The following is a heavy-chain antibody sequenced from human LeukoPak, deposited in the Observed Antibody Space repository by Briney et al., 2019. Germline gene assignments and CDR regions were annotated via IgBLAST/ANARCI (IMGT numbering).Heavy chain of an antibody. J-gene: IGHJ3*02. V-gene: IGHV4-59*08. Sequence: SETLSLTCTVSGGSFNTYYWSWFRQSPGKGLEWMGYIYHTGNTNYNPSLKSRVTISIDTSQNQFSLNLTSVTAADTAVYYCARLAIAARLAPFDIWGQGTMVTVSS. CDR1: GGSFNTYY. CDR2: IYHTGNT. CDR3: ARLAIAARLAPFDI. D-gene: IGHD6-6*01.